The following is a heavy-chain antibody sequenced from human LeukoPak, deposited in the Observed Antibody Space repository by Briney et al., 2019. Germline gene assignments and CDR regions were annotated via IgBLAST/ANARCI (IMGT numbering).Heavy chain of an antibody. Sequence: ASVKVSCKASGYTLTSYGISWVRQAPGQGLEWMGWISAYNGNTNYAQKLQGRVTMTTDTSTSTAYMELRSLRSDDTAVYYCARGPPYSSGWYNPSDYWGQGTLVTVSS. V-gene: IGHV1-18*01. D-gene: IGHD6-19*01. CDR2: ISAYNGNT. J-gene: IGHJ4*02. CDR3: ARGPPYSSGWYNPSDY. CDR1: GYTLTSYG.